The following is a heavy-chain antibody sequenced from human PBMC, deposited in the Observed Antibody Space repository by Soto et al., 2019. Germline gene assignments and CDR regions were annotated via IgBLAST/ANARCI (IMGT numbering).Heavy chain of an antibody. V-gene: IGHV3-66*01. J-gene: IGHJ6*04. Sequence: EVQLVESGGGLVQPGGSLRLSCAASGITGNNNYMSWVRQAPGKGLEWVSVNYSGGDRGYADSVKGRFTISRDNSKNTVYLQMNGLRAEDTDIYYCARDVGVWGRGTTVIVSS. CDR1: GITGNNNY. CDR3: ARDVGV. CDR2: NYSGGDR.